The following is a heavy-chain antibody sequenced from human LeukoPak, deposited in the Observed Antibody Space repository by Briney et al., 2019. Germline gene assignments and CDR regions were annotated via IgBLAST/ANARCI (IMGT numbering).Heavy chain of an antibody. CDR3: ARLGPERFDP. Sequence: ASVKVSCKASGYTFTSYGISWVRQAPGQGLEWMGWISAYNGNTNYAQKFQGRVTITADESTSTAYMELSSLRSEDTAVYYCARLGPERFDPWGQGTPVTVSS. CDR1: GYTFTSYG. J-gene: IGHJ5*02. D-gene: IGHD5-24*01. V-gene: IGHV1-18*01. CDR2: ISAYNGNT.